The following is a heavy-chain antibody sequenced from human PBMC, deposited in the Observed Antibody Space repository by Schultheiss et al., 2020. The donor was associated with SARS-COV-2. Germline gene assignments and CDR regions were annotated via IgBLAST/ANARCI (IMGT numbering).Heavy chain of an antibody. CDR3: SRSNKVAYFDY. J-gene: IGHJ4*02. CDR1: GFTFSNAW. CDR2: IKSKTDGGTT. V-gene: IGHV3-15*01. Sequence: GGSLRLSCAASGFTFSNAWMSWVRQAPGKGLEWVGRIKSKTDGGTTDYAAPVKGRFTISRDDSKNTLYLQMNSLRAGDTALYYCSRSNKVAYFDYWGQGTRVTVSS. D-gene: IGHD4-11*01.